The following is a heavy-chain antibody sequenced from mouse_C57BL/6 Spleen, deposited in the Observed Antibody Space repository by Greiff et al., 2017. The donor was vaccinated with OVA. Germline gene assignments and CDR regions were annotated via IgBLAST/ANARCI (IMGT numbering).Heavy chain of an antibody. CDR2: ILPGSGCT. Sequence: QVQLQQSGAELMKPGASVKLSCKATGYTFTGYWIEWVKQRPGHGLEWIGEILPGSGCTNYNEKFKGKATFTADTSSNTAYMQISSLTTEDSAIYYGARRDYGSREYFDVWGTGTTVTVSS. V-gene: IGHV1-9*01. D-gene: IGHD1-1*01. J-gene: IGHJ1*03. CDR3: ARRDYGSREYFDV. CDR1: GYTFTGYW.